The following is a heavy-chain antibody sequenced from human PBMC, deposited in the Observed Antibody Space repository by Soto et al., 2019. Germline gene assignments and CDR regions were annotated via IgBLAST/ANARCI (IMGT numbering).Heavy chain of an antibody. D-gene: IGHD2-2*01. V-gene: IGHV1-3*01. CDR2: INAGNGNT. Sequence: ASVKVFCKASGYTFTSYAMHWVRQAPGQRLEWMGWINAGNGNTKYSQKFQGRVTITRDTSASTAYMELSSLRSEDTAVYYCATDGGLGGCSSTSCYGLFDYWGQGTLVTVSS. CDR1: GYTFTSYA. CDR3: ATDGGLGGCSSTSCYGLFDY. J-gene: IGHJ4*02.